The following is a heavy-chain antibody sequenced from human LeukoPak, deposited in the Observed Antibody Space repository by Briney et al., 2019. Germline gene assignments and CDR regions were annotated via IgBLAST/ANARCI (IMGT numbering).Heavy chain of an antibody. D-gene: IGHD1-1*01. CDR2: INNDGSTT. Sequence: GGSLRLSCVASGFTFSSYWMHWVRQAPGKGLVWVSRINNDGSTTTYADSVKGRFTISRNNAKNTLYLQMNSLRAEDTAVYYCTRDTRGTIGTTTLDYWGQGTLVTVSS. CDR3: TRDTRGTIGTTTLDY. J-gene: IGHJ4*02. V-gene: IGHV3-74*01. CDR1: GFTFSSYW.